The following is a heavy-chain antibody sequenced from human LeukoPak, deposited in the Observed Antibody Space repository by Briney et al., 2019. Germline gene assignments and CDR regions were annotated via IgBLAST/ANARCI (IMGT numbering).Heavy chain of an antibody. V-gene: IGHV4-34*01. Sequence: PSETLSLTCAVYGGSFSGYYWSWIRQPPGKGLEWIGEINHSGSTNYNPSLKSRVTISVDTSKNQFSLKLSSVTAADTAVYYCARGDSYYYDSSGQTSLDYWGQGTLVTVSS. CDR3: ARGDSYYYDSSGQTSLDY. CDR2: INHSGST. CDR1: GGSFSGYY. D-gene: IGHD3-22*01. J-gene: IGHJ4*02.